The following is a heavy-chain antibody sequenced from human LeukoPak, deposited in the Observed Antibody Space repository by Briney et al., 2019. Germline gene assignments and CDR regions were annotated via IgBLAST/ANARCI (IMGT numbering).Heavy chain of an antibody. CDR2: IHYDGRNQ. Sequence: GGSLRLSCAASGFNFRGYGMHWVRQAPGKGLEWVTFIHYDGRNQYYADSVKGRFTISRDNSKNTLYLQMNSLRPEDTAVYYCAKAAYDSSGSWYYFDYWGQGTLVTVSS. CDR1: GFNFRGYG. J-gene: IGHJ4*02. D-gene: IGHD3-22*01. CDR3: AKAAYDSSGSWYYFDY. V-gene: IGHV3-30*02.